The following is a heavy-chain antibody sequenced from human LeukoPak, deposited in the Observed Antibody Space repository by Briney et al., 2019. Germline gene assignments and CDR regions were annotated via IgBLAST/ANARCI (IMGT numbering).Heavy chain of an antibody. CDR1: GFTFRSHA. Sequence: PGGSLRLSCVGSGFTFRSHAMSWVRQAPEKGLEFVSGIYENGGTTYYADSVKGRFSISRDNAKNSLYLQMNSLRAEDTAVYYCARSVDIDYWGQGTLVTVSS. V-gene: IGHV3-23*01. CDR3: ARSVDIDY. CDR2: IYENGGTT. D-gene: IGHD5-12*01. J-gene: IGHJ4*02.